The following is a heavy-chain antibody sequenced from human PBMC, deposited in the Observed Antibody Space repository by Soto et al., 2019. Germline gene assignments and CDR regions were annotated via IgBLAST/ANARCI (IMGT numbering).Heavy chain of an antibody. Sequence: GGSLRLSCTVSGFAFNNYGINWVRQAPGKGLEWVSSISKSDYTYYSDSVKGRFAISRDNAKSSVSLQMNTLRVEDTAVYYCAREDSIIIPAVSDFWGQGTLVTV. V-gene: IGHV3-21*01. CDR3: AREDSIIIPAVSDF. CDR2: ISKSDYT. CDR1: GFAFNNYG. D-gene: IGHD2-2*01. J-gene: IGHJ4*02.